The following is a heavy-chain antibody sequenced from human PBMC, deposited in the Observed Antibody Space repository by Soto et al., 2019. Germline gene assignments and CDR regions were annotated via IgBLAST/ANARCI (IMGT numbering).Heavy chain of an antibody. V-gene: IGHV3-30*04. Sequence: QVQLVESGGGVVQPGRALRLSCAASAFTFRSYTMHWVRQAPVKGLEWVATISYDGSQTNYADSVRGRFTISRDNSKSTLFRQMDSLRPEDTAVYSCARDRDSSYFPPPYYFDSWGQGTLVTVSS. CDR3: ARDRDSSYFPPPYYFDS. CDR1: AFTFRSYT. CDR2: ISYDGSQT. D-gene: IGHD4-4*01. J-gene: IGHJ4*02.